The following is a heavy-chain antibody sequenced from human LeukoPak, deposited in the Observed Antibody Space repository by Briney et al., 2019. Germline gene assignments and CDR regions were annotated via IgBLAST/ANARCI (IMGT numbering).Heavy chain of an antibody. D-gene: IGHD1-7*01. CDR1: GFAFSSYR. V-gene: IGHV3-48*01. Sequence: GGSLRLSCAASGFAFSSYRMNWVRQAPGKGLEWVSYISSSSSTIYYADSVKGRFTISRDNAKNSLYLQMNSLRAEDTAVYYCARSSRELGGYAPWELMPPFDYRGQGTLVTVSS. J-gene: IGHJ4*02. CDR3: ARSSRELGGYAPWELMPPFDY. CDR2: ISSSSSTI.